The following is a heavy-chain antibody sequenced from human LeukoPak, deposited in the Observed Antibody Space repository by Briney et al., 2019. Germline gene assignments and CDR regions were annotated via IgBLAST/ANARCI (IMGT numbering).Heavy chain of an antibody. CDR1: GFTVSSNY. CDR2: IYSGGST. Sequence: GGSLRLSCAASGFTVSSNYMSWVRQAPGKGLEWVSVIYSGGSTNYAESVKGRFTISTDTSKNTLYLQMSSLRAEDTAVYYCAIESGNYYGSGSYYAWGQGTLVTVSS. CDR3: AIESGNYYGSGSYYA. V-gene: IGHV3-53*01. J-gene: IGHJ4*02. D-gene: IGHD3-10*01.